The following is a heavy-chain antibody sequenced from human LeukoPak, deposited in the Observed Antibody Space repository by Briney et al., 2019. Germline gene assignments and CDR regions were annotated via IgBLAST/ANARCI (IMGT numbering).Heavy chain of an antibody. CDR3: ARAVGATMGFDY. CDR1: GYSFTGYY. V-gene: IGHV1-2*02. Sequence: GASVKVSFTASGYSFTGYYMYWVRQAPGQGPEWMAWINPNSGGTNSAQKFQGRVTMTRDTSISTAYMELSSLRSDDTAVYYCARAVGATMGFDYWGQGTLVTVSS. CDR2: INPNSGGT. J-gene: IGHJ4*02. D-gene: IGHD1-26*01.